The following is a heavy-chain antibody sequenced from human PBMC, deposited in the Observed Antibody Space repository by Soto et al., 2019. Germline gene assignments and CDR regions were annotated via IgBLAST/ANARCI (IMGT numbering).Heavy chain of an antibody. D-gene: IGHD6-6*01. V-gene: IGHV4-31*03. CDR2: IYYSGST. CDR1: GGSISSGGYY. Sequence: PSETLSLTCTVSGGSISSGGYYWSWIRQHPGKGLEWIGYIYYSGSTYYNPSLKSRVTISVDTSKNQFSLKLSSVTAADTAVYYCARAYSSSFPPEFDFDYWGQGTLVTVSS. J-gene: IGHJ4*02. CDR3: ARAYSSSFPPEFDFDY.